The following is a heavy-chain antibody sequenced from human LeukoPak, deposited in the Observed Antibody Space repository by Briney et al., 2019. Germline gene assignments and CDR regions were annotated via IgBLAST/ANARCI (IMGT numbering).Heavy chain of an antibody. D-gene: IGHD3-10*02. CDR1: GFTYSAYY. J-gene: IGHJ5*02. CDR2: ESNDGGIK. V-gene: IGHV3-30*01. CDR3: AKGGEQKTFRCGMFS. Sequence: GGSLRHSRAASGFTYSAYYMHGVRDAPGRAGGSVGLESNDGGIKDNVDTGRRRFTISRDDPETTVYLQMNSLRADDTAVYYCAKGGEQKTFRCGMFSWGERNLVTVSS.